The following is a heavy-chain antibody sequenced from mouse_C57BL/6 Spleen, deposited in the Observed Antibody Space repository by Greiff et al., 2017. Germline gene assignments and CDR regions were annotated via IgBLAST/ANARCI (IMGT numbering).Heavy chain of an antibody. CDR2: INPSTGGT. Sequence: EVQLVESGPELVKPGASVKISCTASGYSFTGYYMNWVKQSPEKSLEWIGEINPSTGGTTYNQKFKAKATLTVDKSSSTAYMQLKSLTSEDSAVYYCARRSSYGYFDVWGTGTTVTVSS. CDR3: ARRSSYGYFDV. V-gene: IGHV1-42*01. D-gene: IGHD1-1*01. J-gene: IGHJ1*03. CDR1: GYSFTGYY.